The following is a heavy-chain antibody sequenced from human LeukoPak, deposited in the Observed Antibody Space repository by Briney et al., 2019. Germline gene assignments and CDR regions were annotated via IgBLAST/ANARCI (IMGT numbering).Heavy chain of an antibody. V-gene: IGHV1-2*02. Sequence: ASVKVSCKASGHTFTGYYMHWVRQAPGQGLEWMGWINPNSGGTNYAQKFQGRVTMTRDTSISTAYMELSRLRSDDTAVYYCARGGSRYYDSSGYYYDYWGQGTLVTVSS. CDR3: ARGGSRYYDSSGYYYDY. CDR2: INPNSGGT. CDR1: GHTFTGYY. D-gene: IGHD3-22*01. J-gene: IGHJ4*02.